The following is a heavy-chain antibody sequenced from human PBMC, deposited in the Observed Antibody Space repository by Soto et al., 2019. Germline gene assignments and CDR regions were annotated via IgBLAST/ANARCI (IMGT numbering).Heavy chain of an antibody. D-gene: IGHD3-10*01. V-gene: IGHV1-69*19. Sequence: QVQLVQSGAEMKKPGSSVKVSCQSSGGTVNTYAMNWVRQAPGQGPEWMGDISPMFGAANYAPKVQGRVTITADESTGTSYMQLSSLTSEDTALYFCAREVQVHTPAFVYWGQGTLVTVSS. CDR2: ISPMFGAA. J-gene: IGHJ4*02. CDR3: AREVQVHTPAFVY. CDR1: GGTVNTYA.